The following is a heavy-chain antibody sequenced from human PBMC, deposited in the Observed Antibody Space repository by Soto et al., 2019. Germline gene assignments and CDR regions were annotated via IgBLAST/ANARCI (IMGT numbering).Heavy chain of an antibody. CDR1: GYTFTNYD. J-gene: IGHJ5*02. CDR3: ARSGLPDPVVVVGHNPLDP. CDR2: ISAYNGDT. V-gene: IGHV1-18*01. Sequence: ASVKVSCKASGYTFTNYDINWVRQAPGQGLEWMGWISAYNGDTNYAQKLQGRVTMTTDTSTSTAYMELRSLRSDDTAVYYCARSGLPDPVVVVGHNPLDPWGQGTLVTVSS. D-gene: IGHD2-15*01.